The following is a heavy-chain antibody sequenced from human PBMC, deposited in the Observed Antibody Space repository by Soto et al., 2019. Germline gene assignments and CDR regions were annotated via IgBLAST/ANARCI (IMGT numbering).Heavy chain of an antibody. CDR1: GFTLSDYS. J-gene: IGHJ4*02. V-gene: IGHV3-21*01. CDR2: ISSSSTYI. Sequence: SGSLKLSCAASGFTLSDYSMNWVGQALGKGLDWVSSISSSSTYIYYADSVKGRFTISRDNAKSSLYLQMNSLRGEDTGVYYCARDFLHLCSTTGCCNLLAYCAQRTSDPGSS. D-gene: IGHD2-2*01. CDR3: ARDFLHLCSTTGCCNLLAY.